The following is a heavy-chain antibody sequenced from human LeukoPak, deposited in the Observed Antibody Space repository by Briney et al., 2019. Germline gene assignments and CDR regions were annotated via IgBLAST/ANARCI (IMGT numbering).Heavy chain of an antibody. J-gene: IGHJ4*02. Sequence: GGSLRLSCVASGFTFSSYAMSWVRQAPGKGLEWVSAISGSGGSTYYADSVKGRFTISRDNTKNSLYLQMNSLRAEDTAVYYCARRGYSYAFDYWGQGTLVTVSS. D-gene: IGHD5-18*01. CDR3: ARRGYSYAFDY. V-gene: IGHV3-23*01. CDR1: GFTFSSYA. CDR2: ISGSGGST.